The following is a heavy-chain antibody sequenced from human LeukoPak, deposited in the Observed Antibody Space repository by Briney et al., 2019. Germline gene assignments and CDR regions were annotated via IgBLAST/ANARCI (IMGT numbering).Heavy chain of an antibody. Sequence: SETLSLTCAVYGGSFSGYYWSWIRQPPGKGLEWIGEINHSGSTNYNPSLKSRVTISVDTAKNQFSLKLSSVTAADTAVYYCARNREVRYFDYWGQGTLVTVSS. V-gene: IGHV4-34*01. CDR2: INHSGST. D-gene: IGHD1-14*01. CDR3: ARNREVRYFDY. J-gene: IGHJ4*02. CDR1: GGSFSGYY.